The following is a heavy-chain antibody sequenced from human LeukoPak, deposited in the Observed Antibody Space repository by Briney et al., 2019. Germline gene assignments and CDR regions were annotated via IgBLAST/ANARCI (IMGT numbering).Heavy chain of an antibody. D-gene: IGHD5-18*01. CDR3: ARDGYSYGQTFDY. J-gene: IGHJ4*02. V-gene: IGHV1-18*04. Sequence: ASVKVCCKASGYTFTSYGISWERQAPGQGLEWMGWIGAYNGNTNYAQKLQGRVTMTTDTSTSTAYMELRSLRSDDTAVYYCARDGYSYGQTFDYWGQGTLVAVSS. CDR1: GYTFTSYG. CDR2: IGAYNGNT.